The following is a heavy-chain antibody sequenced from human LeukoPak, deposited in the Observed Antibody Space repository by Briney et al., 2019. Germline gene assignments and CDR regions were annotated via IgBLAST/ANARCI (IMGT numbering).Heavy chain of an antibody. CDR1: GGTFSSYG. CDR2: ISAYNGNT. Sequence: ASVKVSCKASGGTFSSYGISWVRQAPGQGLEWMGWISAYNGNTTYAQKLQGRVTMTTDTSTSTAYMELRSLRSDDTAVYYCARDLYSGYGLDYWGQGTLVTVSS. D-gene: IGHD5-12*01. CDR3: ARDLYSGYGLDY. J-gene: IGHJ4*02. V-gene: IGHV1-18*01.